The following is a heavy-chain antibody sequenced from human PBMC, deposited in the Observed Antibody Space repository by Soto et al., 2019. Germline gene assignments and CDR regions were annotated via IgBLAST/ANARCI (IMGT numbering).Heavy chain of an antibody. Sequence: PSETLSLTCTVSGGSISSYYWSWIRQPPGKGLEWIGYIYYSGSTNYNPSLKSRVTISVDTSKNQFSLKLSSVTAADTAVYYCARDRGVLEYYNDYWGQGTLVTVTS. V-gene: IGHV4-59*01. CDR3: ARDRGVLEYYNDY. D-gene: IGHD2-8*01. CDR2: IYYSGST. J-gene: IGHJ4*02. CDR1: GGSISSYY.